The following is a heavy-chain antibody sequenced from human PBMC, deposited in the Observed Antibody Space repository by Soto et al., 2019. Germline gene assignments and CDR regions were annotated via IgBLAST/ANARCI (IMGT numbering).Heavy chain of an antibody. Sequence: ASVKVSCKASGYPFTTYGINWVRQAPGQGLEWMGWISVSSGYTNYAQNLQGRVTMTADTSTNVAYMELRSLRSDDTAVYYCTRENAAAASPTLDYWGHGTLVTVSS. V-gene: IGHV1-18*01. CDR2: ISVSSGYT. CDR1: GYPFTTYG. CDR3: TRENAAAASPTLDY. J-gene: IGHJ4*01. D-gene: IGHD6-13*01.